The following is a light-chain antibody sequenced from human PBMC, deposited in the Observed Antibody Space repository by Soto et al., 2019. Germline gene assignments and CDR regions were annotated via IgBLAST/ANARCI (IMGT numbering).Light chain of an antibody. Sequence: QPVLTQSASASASLGASVKLTCTLSSWHSDFAIAWHQQQPEKGPRYLMKLDSDGSHSKGDGISDRFSGSSSGAERYLTVSSLQSEDEADYYCQTWGSGIVVFGGGTKLTVL. CDR2: LDSDGSH. J-gene: IGLJ2*01. V-gene: IGLV4-69*01. CDR1: SWHSDFA. CDR3: QTWGSGIVV.